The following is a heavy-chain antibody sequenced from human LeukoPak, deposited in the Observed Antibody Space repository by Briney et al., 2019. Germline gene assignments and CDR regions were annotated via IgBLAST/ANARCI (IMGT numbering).Heavy chain of an antibody. V-gene: IGHV1-18*04. Sequence: ASVKVSCKASGYTFTGYYMHWVRQAPGQGLEWMGWISAYNGNTNYAQKLQGRVTMTTDTSTSTAYMELRSLRSDGTAVYYCAREGIAAAGGVYYYYGMDVWGQGTTVTVSS. D-gene: IGHD6-13*01. J-gene: IGHJ6*02. CDR1: GYTFTGYY. CDR3: AREGIAAAGGVYYYYGMDV. CDR2: ISAYNGNT.